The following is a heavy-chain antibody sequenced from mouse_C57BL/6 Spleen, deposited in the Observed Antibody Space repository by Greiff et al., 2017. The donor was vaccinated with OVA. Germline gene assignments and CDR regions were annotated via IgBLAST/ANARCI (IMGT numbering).Heavy chain of an antibody. CDR2: IYPGDGDT. V-gene: IGHV1-82*01. J-gene: IGHJ4*01. CDR1: GYAFSSSW. Sequence: QVQLQQSGPELVKPGASVKISCKASGYAFSSSWMNWVKQRPGKGLEWIGRIYPGDGDTNYNGKFKGKATLTADKSSSTAYMQLSSLTSEDSAVYFCARREKRDYYAMDYWGQGTSVTVSS. CDR3: ARREKRDYYAMDY.